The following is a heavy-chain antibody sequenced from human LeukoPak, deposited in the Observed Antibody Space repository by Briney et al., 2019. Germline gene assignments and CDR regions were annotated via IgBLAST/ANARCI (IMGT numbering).Heavy chain of an antibody. CDR3: ARDVTIFGVVINGYYLDY. CDR2: ISAYNGNT. V-gene: IGHV1-18*01. Sequence: GASVKVSCKASGYTFTSYGISWVRQAPGQGLQWMGWISAYNGNTNYAQKLQGRVTMTTDTSTSTAYMELRSLRSDDTAVYYCARDVTIFGVVINGYYLDYSGQGTLVTVSS. J-gene: IGHJ4*02. CDR1: GYTFTSYG. D-gene: IGHD3-3*01.